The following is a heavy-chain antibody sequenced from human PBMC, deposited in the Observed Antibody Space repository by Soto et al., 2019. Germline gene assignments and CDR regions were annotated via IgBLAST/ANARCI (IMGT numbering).Heavy chain of an antibody. J-gene: IGHJ6*02. CDR2: ISGSGGST. CDR1: GFTFSSYA. CDR3: AKRQTGIYYYGMDV. Sequence: GGSLRLSCAASGFTFSSYAMSRVRQAPGKGLEWVSAISGSGGSTYYADSVKGRFTISRDNSKNTLYLQMNSLRAEDTAVYYCAKRQTGIYYYGMDVWGQGTTVTVSS. D-gene: IGHD1-1*01. V-gene: IGHV3-23*01.